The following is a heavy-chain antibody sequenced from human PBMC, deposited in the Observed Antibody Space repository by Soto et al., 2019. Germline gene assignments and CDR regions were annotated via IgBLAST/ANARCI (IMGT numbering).Heavy chain of an antibody. J-gene: IGHJ4*02. CDR1: GGSINNYW. CDR3: ARDIGSYAYGEGY. Sequence: SETLSLTCSVSGGSINNYWWSWIRQPAGKGLEWIVRVYSSGTTDYNPSLNSRATMSVETSKNQFSLKLSSVTAADTAVYYCARDIGSYAYGEGYWGQGIQVTVSS. V-gene: IGHV4-4*07. CDR2: VYSSGTT. D-gene: IGHD3-10*01.